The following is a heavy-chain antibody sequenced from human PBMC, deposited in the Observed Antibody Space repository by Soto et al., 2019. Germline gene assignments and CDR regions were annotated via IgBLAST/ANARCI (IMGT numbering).Heavy chain of an antibody. CDR2: INPSGGST. CDR1: GYTFTNYY. D-gene: IGHD2-21*02. J-gene: IGHJ4*02. V-gene: IGHV1-46*01. Sequence: QVQLVQSGAEVKKPGASVKVSCKASGYTFTNYYMHWVRQAPGQGLEWMGIINPSGGSTNYAQKFQGRVTMTRDTSTSTVYMELSSLRSEDTAVYYCARAGCGGDCSFDYWGQGTLVTVSS. CDR3: ARAGCGGDCSFDY.